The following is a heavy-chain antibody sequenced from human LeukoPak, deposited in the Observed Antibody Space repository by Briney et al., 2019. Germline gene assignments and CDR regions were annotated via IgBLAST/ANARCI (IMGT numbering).Heavy chain of an antibody. J-gene: IGHJ6*02. CDR3: ARDRVQEGGYYYYGMDV. V-gene: IGHV4-30-4*01. Sequence: SETLSLTCTVSGGSICSGDYYWSWIRQPPGKGLEWIGYIYYSGSTYYNPSLKSRVTISVDTSKNQFSLKLSSVTAADTAVYYCARDRVQEGGYYYYGMDVWGQGTTVTVSS. CDR1: GGSICSGDYY. D-gene: IGHD3-3*01. CDR2: IYYSGST.